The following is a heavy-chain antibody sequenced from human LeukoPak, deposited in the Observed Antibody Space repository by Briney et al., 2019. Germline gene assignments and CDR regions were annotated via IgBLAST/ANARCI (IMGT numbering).Heavy chain of an antibody. Sequence: ASLKVSCKVSGDTLTSYYVHWVRPAPRQGLEWRGIINPSGGSTRSAKKFQGRITMTRDTSTSTVYMELSRLRSEDTAVYYCAREWVSGYYYGMDVWGQGTTVTVSS. J-gene: IGHJ6*02. D-gene: IGHD1-26*01. CDR1: GDTLTSYY. V-gene: IGHV1-46*01. CDR3: AREWVSGYYYGMDV. CDR2: INPSGGST.